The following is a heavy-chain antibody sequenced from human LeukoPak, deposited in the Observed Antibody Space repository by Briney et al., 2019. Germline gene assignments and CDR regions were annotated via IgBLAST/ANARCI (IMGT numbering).Heavy chain of an antibody. V-gene: IGHV3-21*01. Sequence: GGSPRLSCAASGLTFSSYSMNWVRQAPGKGLEWVSSISSSSNYIYYADSVKGRFTISRDNAKNSLYLQVNSLRAEDTAVYYCARVPHAMVRGVIITEFYFDYWGQGTLVTVSS. CDR2: ISSSSNYI. D-gene: IGHD3-10*01. CDR3: ARVPHAMVRGVIITEFYFDY. CDR1: GLTFSSYS. J-gene: IGHJ4*02.